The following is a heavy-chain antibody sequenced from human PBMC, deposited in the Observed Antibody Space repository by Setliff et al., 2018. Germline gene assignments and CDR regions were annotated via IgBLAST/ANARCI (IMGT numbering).Heavy chain of an antibody. D-gene: IGHD3-22*01. Sequence: ASVKVSCKASGYTFTSYGISWVRQAPGQGLEWMGWISAYNGNTNYAQKLQGRVTMTTDTSTSTAYMELRSLRSDDTAVYYCARVRYYYDSSGWFDPWGQGTLVTVPQ. J-gene: IGHJ5*02. CDR2: ISAYNGNT. V-gene: IGHV1-18*01. CDR1: GYTFTSYG. CDR3: ARVRYYYDSSGWFDP.